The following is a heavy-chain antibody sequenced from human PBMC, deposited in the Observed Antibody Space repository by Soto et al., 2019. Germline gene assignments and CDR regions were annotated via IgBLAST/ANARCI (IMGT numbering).Heavy chain of an antibody. J-gene: IGHJ6*02. D-gene: IGHD4-17*01. CDR2: ISGSGGST. CDR3: AKDVYGDYFPSGGMDV. V-gene: IGHV3-23*01. CDR1: GFTFSSYA. Sequence: EVQLLESGGGLVQPGGSLRLSCAASGFTFSSYAMSWVRQAPGKGLEWVSAISGSGGSTYYADSVKGRFTISRDNSKNTLYLQMNSLRAEDTAVYYCAKDVYGDYFPSGGMDVWGQGTTVTVSS.